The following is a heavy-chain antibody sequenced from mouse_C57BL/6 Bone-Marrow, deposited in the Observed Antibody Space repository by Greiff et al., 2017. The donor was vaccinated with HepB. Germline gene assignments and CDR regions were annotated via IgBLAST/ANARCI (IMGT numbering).Heavy chain of an antibody. CDR2: IWTGGGT. J-gene: IGHJ3*01. CDR3: AINKAYYGSSPWFAY. Sequence: VKLVESGPGLVAPSQSLSITCTVSGFSLTSYAISWVRQPPGKGLEWLGVIWTGGGTNYNSALKSRLSISKDNSKSQVFLKMNSLQTDDTARYYCAINKAYYGSSPWFAYWGQGTLVTVSA. V-gene: IGHV2-9-1*01. D-gene: IGHD1-1*01. CDR1: GFSLTSYA.